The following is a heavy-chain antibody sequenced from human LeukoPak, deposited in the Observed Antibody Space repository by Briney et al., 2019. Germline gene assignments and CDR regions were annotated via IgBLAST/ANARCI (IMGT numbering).Heavy chain of an antibody. V-gene: IGHV4-34*01. CDR1: GGSFSGYY. Sequence: SETLSLTCAVYGGSFSGYYCSWIRQPPGKGLEWIGEINHSGSTNYNPSLKSRVTISVDTSKNQFSLKLSSVTAADTAVYYCARSRGSSGYFDYWGQGTLVTVSS. J-gene: IGHJ4*02. CDR3: ARSRGSSGYFDY. CDR2: INHSGST. D-gene: IGHD3-22*01.